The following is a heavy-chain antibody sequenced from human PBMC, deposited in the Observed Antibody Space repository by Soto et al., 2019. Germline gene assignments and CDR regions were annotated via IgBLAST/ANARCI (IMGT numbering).Heavy chain of an antibody. J-gene: IGHJ4*02. D-gene: IGHD1-26*01. CDR2: ISGSGGGT. Sequence: GGSLRLSCAASGFTFSSYAMSWVRQAPGKGLEWVSAISGSGGGTYYADSVKGRFTISRDNSKNTLYLQMNSLRAEDTAVYYCAKAPRADHRKSGLDYWGQGTLVTVSS. CDR3: AKAPRADHRKSGLDY. CDR1: GFTFSSYA. V-gene: IGHV3-23*01.